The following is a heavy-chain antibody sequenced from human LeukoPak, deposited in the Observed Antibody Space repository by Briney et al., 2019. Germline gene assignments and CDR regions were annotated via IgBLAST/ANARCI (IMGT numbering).Heavy chain of an antibody. Sequence: SVKVSCKASEGSFNSYPLSWVRQAPGQGLEWMGRIIPIISITDYAQKFQGRVTITADESTSTAYMELSSLRSGDTAVYYCARGWGPTVAADYWGQGTLVTVSS. D-gene: IGHD4-23*01. CDR2: IIPIISIT. CDR3: ARGWGPTVAADY. CDR1: EGSFNSYP. J-gene: IGHJ4*02. V-gene: IGHV1-69*04.